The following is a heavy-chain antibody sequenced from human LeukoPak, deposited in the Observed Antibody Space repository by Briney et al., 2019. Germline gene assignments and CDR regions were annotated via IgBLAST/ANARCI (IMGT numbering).Heavy chain of an antibody. CDR1: GFTFRVYD. CDR2: ISSSGAMI. CDR3: ARDNGFNPRGALDV. D-gene: IGHD5-24*01. Sequence: PGGSLRLSCAASGFTFRVYDMSWVRQAPGKGLEWVSSISSSGAMIYSADSVRGRFTISRDNAKNSLFLQMNSRRAGDTALYYCARDNGFNPRGALDVWGQGTMVAVSS. J-gene: IGHJ3*01. V-gene: IGHV3-48*03.